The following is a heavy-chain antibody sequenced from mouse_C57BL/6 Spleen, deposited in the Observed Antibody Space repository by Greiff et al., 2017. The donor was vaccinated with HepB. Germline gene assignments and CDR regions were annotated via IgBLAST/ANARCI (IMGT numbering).Heavy chain of an antibody. D-gene: IGHD2-2*01. V-gene: IGHV5-17*01. Sequence: EVQLQQSGGGLVKPGGSLKLSCAASGFTFSDYGMHWVRQAPEKGLEWVAYISSGSSTIYYADTVKGRFTISRDNAKNTLFLQMTSLRSEDTAMYYCARWGYDRYFDVWGTGTTVTVSS. CDR1: GFTFSDYG. CDR2: ISSGSSTI. CDR3: ARWGYDRYFDV. J-gene: IGHJ1*03.